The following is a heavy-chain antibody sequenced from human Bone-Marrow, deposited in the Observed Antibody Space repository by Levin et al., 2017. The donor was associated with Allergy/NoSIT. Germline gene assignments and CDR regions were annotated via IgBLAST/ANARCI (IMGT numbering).Heavy chain of an antibody. CDR3: VAVLLGYGYNYATDS. Sequence: ASVKVSCKVSGRTLTELSMSWVRQAPGKGLEWMAGYDPEDGETFYAQKFQGRVTLTEDTSTDTAYIELSSLRSDDTAVYYCVAVLLGYGYNYATDSWGQGTLVTVSS. J-gene: IGHJ4*02. CDR1: GRTLTELS. V-gene: IGHV1-24*01. D-gene: IGHD1-20*01. CDR2: YDPEDGET.